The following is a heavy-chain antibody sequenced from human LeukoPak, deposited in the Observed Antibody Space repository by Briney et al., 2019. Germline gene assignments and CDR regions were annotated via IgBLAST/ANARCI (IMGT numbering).Heavy chain of an antibody. CDR3: AAAGRGSLDY. CDR1: GFTFSSYA. CDR2: ISSDGSST. Sequence: GGSLRLSCAASGFTFSSYAMSWVRQAPGKGLEWVSRISSDGSSTNYADSVKGRFAISRDAAKNTLFLQINSLRAEDTAVYFCAAAGRGSLDYWGQGTLVTVSS. V-gene: IGHV3-74*01. D-gene: IGHD3-16*01. J-gene: IGHJ4*02.